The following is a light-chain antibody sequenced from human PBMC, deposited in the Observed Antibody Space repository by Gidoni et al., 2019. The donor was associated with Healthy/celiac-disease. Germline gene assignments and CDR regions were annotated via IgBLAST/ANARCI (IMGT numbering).Light chain of an antibody. CDR1: SSDVGGYNY. CDR2: DVS. CDR3: CSYAGSYTVV. Sequence: QSALTQPRSVSGSAGHSVTISCTGTSSDVGGYNYVSWYQQHPGQAPKLMIYDVSKRPSGVPDRFSGSKSGNTASLTISGLQAEDEADYYCCSYAGSYTVVFGGGTKLTVL. V-gene: IGLV2-11*01. J-gene: IGLJ2*01.